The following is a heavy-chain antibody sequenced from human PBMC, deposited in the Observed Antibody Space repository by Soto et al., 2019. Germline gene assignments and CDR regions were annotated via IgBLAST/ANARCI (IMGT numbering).Heavy chain of an antibody. CDR3: AKCGGGYSYGYNYYYYGMDV. CDR2: ISGSGGST. Sequence: GGSLRLSCAASGFTFSSYAMSWVRQAPGKGLEWVSAISGSGGSTYYADSVKGRFTISRDNSKNTLYLQMNSLRAEDTAVYYCAKCGGGYSYGYNYYYYGMDVWGQGTTVTAP. CDR1: GFTFSSYA. D-gene: IGHD5-18*01. V-gene: IGHV3-23*01. J-gene: IGHJ6*02.